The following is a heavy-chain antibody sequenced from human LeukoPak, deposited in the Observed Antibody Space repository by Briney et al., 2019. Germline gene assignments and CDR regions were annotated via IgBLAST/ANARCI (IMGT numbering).Heavy chain of an antibody. V-gene: IGHV1-69*05. CDR1: GATFSSYA. J-gene: IGHJ4*02. Sequence: GSSVKVSCKASGATFSSYAISWVRQAPGQGLEWMGGIIPIFGTANYAQKFQGRVTITTDESTSTAYMELSSLRSEDTAVYYCARESGSWFSALDWGQGTLVTVSS. D-gene: IGHD1-26*01. CDR2: IIPIFGTA. CDR3: ARESGSWFSALD.